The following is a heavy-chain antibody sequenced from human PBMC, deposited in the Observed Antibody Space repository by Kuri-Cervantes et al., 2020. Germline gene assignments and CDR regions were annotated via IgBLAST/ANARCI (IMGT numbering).Heavy chain of an antibody. J-gene: IGHJ6*02. Sequence: ASVTVSCTASGYTFTGYYMHWVRQAPGQGLEWMGWINPNSGGTNYAQKFQGRVTMTRNTSISTAYMELSSLRSEDTAVYYCARGPELPYCSGGSCYGRNFYGMDVWGQGTTVTVSS. CDR1: GYTFTGYY. D-gene: IGHD2-15*01. V-gene: IGHV1-2*02. CDR2: INPNSGGT. CDR3: ARGPELPYCSGGSCYGRNFYGMDV.